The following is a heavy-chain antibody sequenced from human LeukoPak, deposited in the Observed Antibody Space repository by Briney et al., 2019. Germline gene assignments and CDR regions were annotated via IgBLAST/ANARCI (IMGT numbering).Heavy chain of an antibody. Sequence: GGSLRLSCAASGFTFSSYGMSWVRQAPGKGLEWVSAISGSGGSTYYADSVKGRFTISRDNSKNTLYLQMNSLRAEDTAVYYCAKPAAAGKREIYYYYMDVWGKGTTVTISS. CDR3: AKPAAAGKREIYYYYMDV. CDR1: GFTFSSYG. J-gene: IGHJ6*03. D-gene: IGHD6-13*01. CDR2: ISGSGGST. V-gene: IGHV3-23*01.